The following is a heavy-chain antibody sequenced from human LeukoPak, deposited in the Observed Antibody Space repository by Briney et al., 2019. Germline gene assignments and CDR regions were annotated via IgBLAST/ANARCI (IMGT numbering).Heavy chain of an antibody. V-gene: IGHV3-7*01. CDR1: GFTFSSYW. CDR2: ILPDGSEK. D-gene: IGHD6-19*01. J-gene: IGHJ4*02. Sequence: GGSLRLSCAASGFTFSSYWMSWVRQAPGEGLEWVANILPDGSEKYYLDSVKGRFTISRDNPTNSLYLQINSLRAEDTALYYCGRLARNAWYAVDYWGQGTLVTVSS. CDR3: GRLARNAWYAVDY.